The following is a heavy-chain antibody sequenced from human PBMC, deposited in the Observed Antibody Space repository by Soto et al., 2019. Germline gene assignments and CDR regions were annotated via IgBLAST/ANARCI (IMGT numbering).Heavy chain of an antibody. V-gene: IGHV3-48*02. Sequence: GGSLRLSCAASGFTFRSYSMNWVRQAPGKGLEWVSYISSSNRTINYADSVKGQFIISRDNAKNSLYLQMHSLRDEDTAVYYCAREGWPLLQTGMDVWGQGTTVTVSS. CDR1: GFTFRSYS. CDR3: AREGWPLLQTGMDV. D-gene: IGHD2-15*01. CDR2: ISSSNRTI. J-gene: IGHJ6*02.